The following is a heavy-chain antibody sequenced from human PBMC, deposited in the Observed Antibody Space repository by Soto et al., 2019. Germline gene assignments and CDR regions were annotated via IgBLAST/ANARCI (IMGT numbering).Heavy chain of an antibody. CDR2: ISRSSSYI. Sequence: EVQLVESGGGLVKPGGSLRLSCAASGFAFSSYSMNWVRQAPGKGLEWVSSISRSSSYIYYADSVRVRFTISRHNAKNSLYMQMNILRAEDTAVYYCARVGFSAVVGANDYWGQGNMVTVSS. J-gene: IGHJ4*02. CDR3: ARVGFSAVVGANDY. CDR1: GFAFSSYS. D-gene: IGHD2-15*01. V-gene: IGHV3-21*06.